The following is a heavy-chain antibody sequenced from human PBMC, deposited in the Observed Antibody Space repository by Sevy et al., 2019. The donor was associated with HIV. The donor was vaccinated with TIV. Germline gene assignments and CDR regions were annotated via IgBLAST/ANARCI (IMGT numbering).Heavy chain of an antibody. CDR2: FSFGCGKI. J-gene: IGHJ4*02. Sequence: GGSLRLSCAASGFTFSKYSMSWIRQTPGKGLEWVSTFSFGCGKINYADSVQGRFTISRDDSRNTFYLQMNSLRAEDTAIYYCASEGCTKPHAYWGQGTVVTVSS. CDR1: GFTFSKYS. D-gene: IGHD2-8*01. CDR3: ASEGCTKPHAY. V-gene: IGHV3-23*01.